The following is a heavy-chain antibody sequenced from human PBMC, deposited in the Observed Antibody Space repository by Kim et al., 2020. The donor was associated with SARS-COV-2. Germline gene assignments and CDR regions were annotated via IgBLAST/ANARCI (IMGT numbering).Heavy chain of an antibody. V-gene: IGHV3-33*06. CDR2: IWYDGSNK. J-gene: IGHJ4*02. CDR1: GFTFSSYG. D-gene: IGHD3-9*01. Sequence: GGSLRLSCAASGFTFSSYGMHWVRQAPGKGPEWVAVIWYDGSNKYYADSVKGRFTISRDNSKNTLYLQMNSLRAEDTAVYYCAKEVDGFDYWGQGTLVTVSS. CDR3: AKEVDGFDY.